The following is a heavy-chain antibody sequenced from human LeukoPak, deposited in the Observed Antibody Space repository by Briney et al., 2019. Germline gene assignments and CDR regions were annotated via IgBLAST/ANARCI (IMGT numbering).Heavy chain of an antibody. CDR2: ISYDGSNK. CDR3: AKLWENDYGDF. Sequence: GGSLRLSCAASGFTFSSYAMHWVRQAPGKGLEWVAVISYDGSNKYYADSVKGRFTISRDNSKNTLYLQMNSLRAEDTAVYYCAKLWENDYGDFGGQGTLVTVSS. D-gene: IGHD3-16*01. CDR1: GFTFSSYA. V-gene: IGHV3-30-3*01. J-gene: IGHJ4*02.